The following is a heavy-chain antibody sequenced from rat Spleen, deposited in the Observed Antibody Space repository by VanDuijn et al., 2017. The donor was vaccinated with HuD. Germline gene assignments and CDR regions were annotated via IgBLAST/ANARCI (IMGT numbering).Heavy chain of an antibody. D-gene: IGHD2-3*01. Sequence: QVQLKESGPGLVQPSQTLSLTCTVSGFSLSSFGVIWVRQPPGKGLEWMGGIWGDGSTNYNSALKYRLNISRDTSKSQVFLKVNSLQTEDTAMYFCVRSGYTFDYWGQGVMVTVSS. V-gene: IGHV2-13*01. CDR3: VRSGYTFDY. J-gene: IGHJ2*01. CDR1: GFSLSSFG. CDR2: IWGDGST.